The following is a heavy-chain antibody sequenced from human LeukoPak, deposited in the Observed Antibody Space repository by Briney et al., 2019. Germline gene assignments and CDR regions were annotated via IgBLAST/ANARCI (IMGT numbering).Heavy chain of an antibody. D-gene: IGHD4-23*01. CDR2: FDPEDGET. CDR3: ATDWVTAYYFDY. Sequence: ASVKVSCKVSGYTLTELSMHWVRQAPGKGLEWMGGFDPEDGETIYAQKFQGRVTMTEDTSTDTAYMELSSLRSEDTAVYYCATDWVTAYYFDYWGQGTLVTVSS. CDR1: GYTLTELS. J-gene: IGHJ4*02. V-gene: IGHV1-24*01.